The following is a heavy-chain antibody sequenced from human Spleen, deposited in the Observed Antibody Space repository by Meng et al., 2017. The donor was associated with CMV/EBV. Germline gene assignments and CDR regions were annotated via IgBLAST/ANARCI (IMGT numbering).Heavy chain of an antibody. J-gene: IGHJ5*02. V-gene: IGHV4-4*02. CDR2: IYHSGGT. CDR1: GGSISSSNW. CDR3: SRGPPTEIWSVYHWFDP. D-gene: IGHD3-3*01. Sequence: SETLSLTCAVSGGSISSSNWWSWVRQPPGKGLEWIGEIYHSGGTKYNPSLKSRVTISVDTSKNQFSLGLSSVTAADTAVYYCSRGPPTEIWSVYHWFDPWGQGTLVTVSS.